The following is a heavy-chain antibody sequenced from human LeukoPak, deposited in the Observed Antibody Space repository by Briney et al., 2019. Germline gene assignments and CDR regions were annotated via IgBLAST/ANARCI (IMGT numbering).Heavy chain of an antibody. CDR3: ARVWNDVVED. CDR2: ISSRGSYV. V-gene: IGHV3-21*01. CDR1: GFTFSDAW. D-gene: IGHD1-1*01. Sequence: PGGSLRLSCAASGFTFSDAWMSWVRQAPGKGLEWVSSISSRGSYVYYADSVKGRFTMSRDNAKKSLYLQMNSLRAEDTAVYYCARVWNDVVEDWGQGTLVTVSS. J-gene: IGHJ4*02.